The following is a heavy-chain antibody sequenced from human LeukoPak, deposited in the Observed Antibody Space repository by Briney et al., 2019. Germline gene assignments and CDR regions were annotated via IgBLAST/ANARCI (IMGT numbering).Heavy chain of an antibody. V-gene: IGHV3-74*01. CDR1: GFTLGSYW. J-gene: IGHJ3*02. D-gene: IGHD3-22*01. CDR3: ARELGVGVIGDAFDI. CDR2: VNTDGSST. Sequence: GGFLRLSCAVSGFTLGSYWMHWVRQAPGQGLAWVSRVNTDGSSTTYAESVKGRFTISKDNAKNTLYLQMNGLRAEDTAVYYCARELGVGVIGDAFDIWGQGTVVTVSS.